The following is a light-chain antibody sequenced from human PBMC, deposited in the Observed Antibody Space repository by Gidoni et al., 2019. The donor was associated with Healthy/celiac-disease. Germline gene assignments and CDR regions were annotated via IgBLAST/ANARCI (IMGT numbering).Light chain of an antibody. Sequence: EIVMTHSPATLSVSPGERATLSCRASQSVSSNLACYQQKPGHAPRLLIYGTSTRATGIPARFSGSGSGTEFTLNISSLQSEDFAVYYCQQYNNWSWTFGQGTKVEIK. J-gene: IGKJ1*01. CDR2: GTS. CDR3: QQYNNWSWT. V-gene: IGKV3-15*01. CDR1: QSVSSN.